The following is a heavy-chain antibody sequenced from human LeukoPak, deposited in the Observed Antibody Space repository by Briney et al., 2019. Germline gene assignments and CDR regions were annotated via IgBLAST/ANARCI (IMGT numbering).Heavy chain of an antibody. V-gene: IGHV3-30-3*01. Sequence: GRSLRLSCAASGFTFSSYAMHWVRQAPGKGLEWVAVISYDGSNKYYADSVKGRFTISRDNSKNTLYLQMNSLRAEDTAVYYCAKDVARLGAPNAFDIWGQGTMVTVSS. J-gene: IGHJ3*02. CDR2: ISYDGSNK. CDR1: GFTFSSYA. D-gene: IGHD3-16*01. CDR3: AKDVARLGAPNAFDI.